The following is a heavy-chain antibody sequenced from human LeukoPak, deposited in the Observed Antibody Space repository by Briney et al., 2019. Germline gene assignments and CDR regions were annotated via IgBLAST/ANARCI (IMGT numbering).Heavy chain of an antibody. V-gene: IGHV3-30-3*01. CDR3: AKAAAYWYFDL. CDR1: GFTFSSYA. J-gene: IGHJ2*01. Sequence: GGSLRLSCAASGFTFSSYAMHWVRQAPGKGLEWVAVISYDGSNKYYADSVKGRFTISRDNSKNTLYLQMNSLRAEDTAVYYCAKAAAYWYFDLWGRGTLVTVSS. D-gene: IGHD6-25*01. CDR2: ISYDGSNK.